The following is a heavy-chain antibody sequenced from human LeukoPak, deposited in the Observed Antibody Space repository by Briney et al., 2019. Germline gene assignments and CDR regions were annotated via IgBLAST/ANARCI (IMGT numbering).Heavy chain of an antibody. CDR1: GGTFSSYA. J-gene: IGHJ4*02. CDR2: IIPILGIA. Sequence: GSSVKVSCKASGGTFSSYAISWVRQAPGQGLEWMGRIIPILGIANYAQKFQGRVTITADKSTSTAYMELSSLRSEDTAVYYCASAPLDIVATGSFDYWGQGTLVTVSS. V-gene: IGHV1-69*04. D-gene: IGHD5-12*01. CDR3: ASAPLDIVATGSFDY.